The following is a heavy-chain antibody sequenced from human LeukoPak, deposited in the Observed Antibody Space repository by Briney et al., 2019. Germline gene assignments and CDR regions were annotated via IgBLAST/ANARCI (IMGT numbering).Heavy chain of an antibody. CDR2: ISYDASNK. CDR1: GFTFSSYG. J-gene: IGHJ4*02. V-gene: IGHV3-30*18. D-gene: IGHD4-17*01. CDR3: AKDQGGYGDYFDY. Sequence: GGSLRLSCAASGFTFSSYGMHWVRQAPGKGLEWVAVISYDASNKYYADSVKGRFTISRDNSKNTLYLQMNSLRAEDTAVYYCAKDQGGYGDYFDYWGQGTLVTVSS.